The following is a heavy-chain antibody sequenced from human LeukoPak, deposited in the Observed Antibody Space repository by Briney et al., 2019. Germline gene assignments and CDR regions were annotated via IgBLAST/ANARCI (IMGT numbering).Heavy chain of an antibody. CDR2: IKRETDGGTI. CDR3: AKDKGYVAVTNYFDY. CDR1: GFTFNNAW. J-gene: IGHJ4*02. Sequence: PGGSLRLSCAASGFTFNNAWMSWVRQAPGKGLEWLGRIKRETDGGTIDYAAPVKGRFTISRDDSRNTLYLQMNSLRAEDTAVYYCAKDKGYVAVTNYFDYWGQGTLVTVSS. D-gene: IGHD6-19*01. V-gene: IGHV3-15*01.